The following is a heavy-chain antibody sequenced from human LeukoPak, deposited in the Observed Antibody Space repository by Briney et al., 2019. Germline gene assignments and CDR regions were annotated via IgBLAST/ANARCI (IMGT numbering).Heavy chain of an antibody. V-gene: IGHV4-39*01. D-gene: IGHD6-19*01. Sequence: SETLSLTCTVSGGSISSSSYYWGWIRQPPGKGLEWIGSIYYSGSTYYNPSLKSRVTMSVDTSKDQFSLKLSSVTAADTALYYCARHTQYNTGWYGYYFDYWGQGTLVTVSS. CDR3: ARHTQYNTGWYGYYFDY. J-gene: IGHJ4*02. CDR1: GGSISSSSYY. CDR2: IYYSGST.